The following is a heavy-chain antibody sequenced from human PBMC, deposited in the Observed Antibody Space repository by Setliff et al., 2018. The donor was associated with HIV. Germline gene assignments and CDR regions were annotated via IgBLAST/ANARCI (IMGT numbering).Heavy chain of an antibody. V-gene: IGHV3-11*01. CDR3: ARGAGTVDYSCCFDL. CDR2: ISSSGRTT. CDR1: GFTLGDYY. D-gene: IGHD2-15*01. Sequence: TGGSLRLSCRGSGFTLGDYYMAWIRQAPGKGLEWISYISSSGRTTYYGHSVKGRFTTSWDNAKSSLNLQMNSLRVEDTAMYYCARGAGTVDYSCCFDLWGQGTLVTVSS. J-gene: IGHJ4*02.